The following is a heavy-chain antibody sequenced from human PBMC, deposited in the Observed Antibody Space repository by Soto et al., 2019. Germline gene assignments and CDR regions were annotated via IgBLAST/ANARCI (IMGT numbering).Heavy chain of an antibody. V-gene: IGHV3-30*04. CDR3: ARDSPDAFDI. Sequence: GGSLRLSCAASGFTFSSYAMHWVRQAPGKGLEWVAVISYDGSNKYYADSVKGRFTISRDNSKNTLYLHMNSLRAEDTAVYYCARDSPDAFDIWGQGTMVTVSS. CDR1: GFTFSSYA. CDR2: ISYDGSNK. J-gene: IGHJ3*02.